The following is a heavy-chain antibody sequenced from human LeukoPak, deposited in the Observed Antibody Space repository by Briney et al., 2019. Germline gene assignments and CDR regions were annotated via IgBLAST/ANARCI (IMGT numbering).Heavy chain of an antibody. V-gene: IGHV1-69*04. J-gene: IGHJ4*02. CDR2: IIPILGIA. CDR1: GGTFSSYA. Sequence: SVKVSCKASGGTFSSYAISWVRQAPGQGLEWMGRIIPILGIANYAQKFQGRVTITADKSTSTAYMELSSLRSEDTAVYYCAIRTDGYNYRRFDYWGQGTLVTVSS. CDR3: AIRTDGYNYRRFDY. D-gene: IGHD5-24*01.